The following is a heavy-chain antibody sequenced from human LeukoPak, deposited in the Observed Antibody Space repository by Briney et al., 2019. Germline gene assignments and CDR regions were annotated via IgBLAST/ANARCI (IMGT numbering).Heavy chain of an antibody. V-gene: IGHV1-69*05. CDR2: GIPIFGTP. D-gene: IGHD3-22*01. J-gene: IGHJ4*02. Sequence: SVNVSCNASGGTFSIYAISWVRPAPGPGLERVGGGIPIFGTPTYQKKLQGRVTITTDESTSTAYMELSSLRSEDTAVYYCASGKLDYYDSSGYGHYWGQGTLVTVSS. CDR1: GGTFSIYA. CDR3: ASGKLDYYDSSGYGHY.